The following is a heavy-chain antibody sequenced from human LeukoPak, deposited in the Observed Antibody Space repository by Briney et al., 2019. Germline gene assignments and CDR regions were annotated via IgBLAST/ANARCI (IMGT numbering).Heavy chain of an antibody. V-gene: IGHV3-53*01. Sequence: GGSLRLSCAASGFTVSSNYMSWVRQAPGKGLEGVSVIYSGGSTYYADSVKGRSPISRDNSKNTLYLQMNSLRADDTAVYYCARAHVGWNPLGHYYMDVWGKGTTVTVSS. CDR3: ARAHVGWNPLGHYYMDV. J-gene: IGHJ6*03. D-gene: IGHD1-1*01. CDR2: IYSGGST. CDR1: GFTVSSNY.